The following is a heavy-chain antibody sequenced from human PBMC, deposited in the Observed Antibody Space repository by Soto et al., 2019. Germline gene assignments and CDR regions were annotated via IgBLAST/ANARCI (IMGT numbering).Heavy chain of an antibody. Sequence: CGSLSLSCAASGFTFSSYAMSWVRQAPGEGLRGVSAISGSGGSTYYADSVKGRFTISRDNSKNTLYLQMNSLRAEDTAVYYCAKGSWAAPHPYYYYGMDVWGQGTTVTVS. D-gene: IGHD6-13*01. J-gene: IGHJ6*02. V-gene: IGHV3-23*01. CDR3: AKGSWAAPHPYYYYGMDV. CDR2: ISGSGGST. CDR1: GFTFSSYA.